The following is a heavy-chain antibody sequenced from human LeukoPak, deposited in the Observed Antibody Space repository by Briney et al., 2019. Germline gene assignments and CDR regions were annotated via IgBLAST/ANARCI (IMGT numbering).Heavy chain of an antibody. CDR1: GFTFSSYG. D-gene: IGHD1-26*01. Sequence: GRSLTLSCAASGFTFSSYGMHWVRQAPGKGLEWVADISYDGSNKYYVDSVKDRFTVSRDNSENTLYLQMNSLRPEDSAVYYCAKDTVPYRGINHAPDYWGRGTLVTVSS. CDR2: ISYDGSNK. V-gene: IGHV3-30*18. J-gene: IGHJ4*02. CDR3: AKDTVPYRGINHAPDY.